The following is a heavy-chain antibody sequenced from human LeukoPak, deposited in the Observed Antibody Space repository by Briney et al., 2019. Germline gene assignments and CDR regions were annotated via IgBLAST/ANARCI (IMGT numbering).Heavy chain of an antibody. V-gene: IGHV3-48*03. Sequence: GGSLRLSCAASGFSFSSYEMNWVRRAPGKGLEWVSYISSSGSTKYYADSVKGRFTISRDNAKNSLYLQMNSLRPEDTALYYCARTRLDYYGSGSYYNLINDYYYMDVWGKGTTVTISS. CDR1: GFSFSSYE. D-gene: IGHD3-10*01. CDR3: ARTRLDYYGSGSYYNLINDYYYMDV. CDR2: ISSSGSTK. J-gene: IGHJ6*03.